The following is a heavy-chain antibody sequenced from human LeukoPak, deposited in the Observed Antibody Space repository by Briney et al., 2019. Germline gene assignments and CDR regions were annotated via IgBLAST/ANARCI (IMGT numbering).Heavy chain of an antibody. V-gene: IGHV4-59*08. J-gene: IGHJ3*02. Sequence: PSETLSLTCTVSGGSISSYYWSWIRQPPGKGLEWIGYIYYSRSTNYNPSLKSRVTISVDTSKNQFSLKLSSVTAADTAVYYCARLTYYYDSSGYPPAFDIWGQGTMVTVSS. CDR2: IYYSRST. CDR3: ARLTYYYDSSGYPPAFDI. CDR1: GGSISSYY. D-gene: IGHD3-22*01.